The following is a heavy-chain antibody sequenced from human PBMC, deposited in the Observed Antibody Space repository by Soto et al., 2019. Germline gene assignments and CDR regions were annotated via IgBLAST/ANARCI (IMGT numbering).Heavy chain of an antibody. V-gene: IGHV3-23*01. CDR2: ISGSGGST. J-gene: IGHJ4*02. D-gene: IGHD3-22*01. CDR1: GFTFSSYA. Sequence: GESLKISCAASGFTFSSYAMSWVHQAPGKGLEWVSAISGSGGSTYYADSVKGRFTISGDNSKNTLYLQMNSLRAEDTAVYYCAKGPSDYDSSGYYLYYFDYWGQGTLVTVSS. CDR3: AKGPSDYDSSGYYLYYFDY.